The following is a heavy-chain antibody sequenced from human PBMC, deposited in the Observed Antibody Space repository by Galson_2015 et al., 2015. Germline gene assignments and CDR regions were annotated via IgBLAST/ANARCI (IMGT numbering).Heavy chain of an antibody. CDR2: TYHGSKWYN. CDR1: GDSVSSNSAA. D-gene: IGHD3-10*01. J-gene: IGHJ4*02. CDR3: ARDRAPGVSRVYFDY. V-gene: IGHV6-1*01. Sequence: CAISGDSVSSNSAAWNWIRQSPSRGLEWLGRTYHGSKWYNDYTVSVKSRITINSDTSKNQFSPQLNSVTPEDTAVYYCARDRAPGVSRVYFDYWGQGTLVTVSS.